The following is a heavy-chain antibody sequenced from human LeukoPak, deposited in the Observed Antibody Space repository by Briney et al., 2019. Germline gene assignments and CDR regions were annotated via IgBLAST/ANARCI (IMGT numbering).Heavy chain of an antibody. J-gene: IGHJ4*02. V-gene: IGHV4-30-2*01. CDR1: GGSISNDIYS. Sequence: SQTLSLTCTVSGGSISNDIYSWSWILQPPGKGLEWIGYIFYTGSTYYNPSLKSRVTISVDRSKNQFSLKLTSVTAADTAVYYCARGSYDYVWGSYQPYYFDYWGQGTLVTVSS. CDR3: ARGSYDYVWGSYQPYYFDY. D-gene: IGHD3-16*02. CDR2: IFYTGST.